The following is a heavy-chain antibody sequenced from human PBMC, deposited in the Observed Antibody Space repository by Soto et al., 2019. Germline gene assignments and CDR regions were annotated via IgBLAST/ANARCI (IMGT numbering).Heavy chain of an antibody. CDR1: GFTFSSYA. J-gene: IGHJ5*02. Sequence: PGGSLRLSCAASGFTFSSYAMSWVRQAPGKGLEWVSLISDSGISTYYADSVKGRFTISRDNSKNTLYLQMNSLRVEDTAVYYCAKDHQSSSWSHNWFDPWGQGTLVTVSS. V-gene: IGHV3-23*01. D-gene: IGHD6-13*01. CDR2: ISDSGIST. CDR3: AKDHQSSSWSHNWFDP.